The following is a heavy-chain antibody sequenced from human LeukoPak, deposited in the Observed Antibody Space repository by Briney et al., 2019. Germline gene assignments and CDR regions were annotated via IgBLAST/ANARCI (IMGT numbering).Heavy chain of an antibody. CDR1: GYTFTSYG. CDR2: ISAYNGNT. V-gene: IGHV1-18*01. D-gene: IGHD5-12*01. Sequence: ASVKVSCKASGYTFTSYGISWVRQAPGQGLEWMGWISAYNGNTNYAQKLQGRVTMTTDTSTSTAYMELRSLRSDDTAVYYCARVRRHRGWLRLSPADYWGQGTLVTVSS. J-gene: IGHJ4*02. CDR3: ARVRRHRGWLRLSPADY.